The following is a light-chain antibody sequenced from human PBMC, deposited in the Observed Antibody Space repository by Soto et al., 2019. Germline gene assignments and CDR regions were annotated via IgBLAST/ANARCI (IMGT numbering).Light chain of an antibody. V-gene: IGKV1D-12*01. CDR3: QQYGFSRIT. CDR1: QGISSW. Sequence: DIQMTQSPSSVSASVGDRVTITCRASQGISSWLAWYQQKPGKAPKLLIYAASSLQSGVPSRFSGSGSRTDFTLTISRLEAEDFALYYCQQYGFSRITFGQGTRLEIK. CDR2: AAS. J-gene: IGKJ5*01.